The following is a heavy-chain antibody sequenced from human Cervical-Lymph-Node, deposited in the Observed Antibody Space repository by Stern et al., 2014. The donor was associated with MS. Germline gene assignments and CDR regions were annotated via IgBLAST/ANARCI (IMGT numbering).Heavy chain of an antibody. J-gene: IGHJ4*02. D-gene: IGHD1-1*01. CDR1: GFTFSIYN. CDR3: TRGGRLPPNEIDY. CDR2: ITSTSSAI. Sequence: EVQLVQSGGGVVQPGRSLRLSCAVSGFTFSIYNMNWVRQAPGKGLEWVSYITSTSSAIYYADSVRGRFTISRDNANNSLYLQMNSLKEEDTAVYYCTRGGRLPPNEIDYWGQGTLVTVSS. V-gene: IGHV3-48*02.